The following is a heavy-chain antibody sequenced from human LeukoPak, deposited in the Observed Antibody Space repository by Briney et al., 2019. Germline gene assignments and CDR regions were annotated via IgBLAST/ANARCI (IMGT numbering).Heavy chain of an antibody. J-gene: IGHJ5*02. Sequence: PGGSLRLSCAASGFTFSSYDMHWVRQATGKGLEWVSAIGTAGDTYYPGSVKGRFTISRENAKNSLYLQMNSLRAGDTAVYYCARGCSGGSCYSAIPFRFDPWGQGTLVTVSS. D-gene: IGHD2-15*01. CDR1: GFTFSSYD. V-gene: IGHV3-13*01. CDR2: IGTAGDT. CDR3: ARGCSGGSCYSAIPFRFDP.